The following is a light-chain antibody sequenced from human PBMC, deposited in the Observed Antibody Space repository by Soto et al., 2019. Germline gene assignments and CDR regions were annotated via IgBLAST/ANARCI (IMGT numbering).Light chain of an antibody. CDR2: AAS. J-gene: IGKJ5*01. V-gene: IGKV1-39*01. CDR3: QQSYTSPIT. CDR1: QSIGNH. Sequence: DIQMTQSPSSLCASVGDRVTITWRASQSIGNHLNWYQQTNGKAPKFLIYAASNLQSGVPSRFSGSGSGTDFTLTVNSLQPEDFETYYCQQSYTSPITFGQGTRLEIK.